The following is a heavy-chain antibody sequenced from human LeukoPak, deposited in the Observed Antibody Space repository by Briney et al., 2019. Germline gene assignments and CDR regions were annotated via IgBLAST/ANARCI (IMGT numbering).Heavy chain of an antibody. Sequence: GGSLRLSCAASGFTFSSYWMHWVRQAPGKGLVWVSRLNSDGSITSYADSVKGRFTISRDNAKNTLYLEMNSLRAEDAAVHYCAREVPRAFDIWGQGTMVTVSA. J-gene: IGHJ3*02. CDR2: LNSDGSIT. CDR1: GFTFSSYW. V-gene: IGHV3-74*01. CDR3: AREVPRAFDI.